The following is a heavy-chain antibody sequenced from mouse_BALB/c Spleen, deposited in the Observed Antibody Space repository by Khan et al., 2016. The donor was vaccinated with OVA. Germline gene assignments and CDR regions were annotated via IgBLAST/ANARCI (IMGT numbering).Heavy chain of an antibody. Sequence: QVQLQQSGAELVKPGASVKLSCKSSGYTFTNYWVHWVTQRPGQGLEWIGEIYPGDGRSTHNENFKNKATLTVDISSTTAYMQLCSLTSEVLSVFFCARNAYVSSYFDYWGGVTTLAVSS. CDR1: GYTFTNYW. CDR2: IYPGDGRS. J-gene: IGHJ2*01. CDR3: ARNAYVSSYFDY. V-gene: IGHV1S81*02. D-gene: IGHD1-1*01.